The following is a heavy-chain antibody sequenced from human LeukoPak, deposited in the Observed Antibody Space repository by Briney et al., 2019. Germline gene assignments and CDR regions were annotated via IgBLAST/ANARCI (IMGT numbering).Heavy chain of an antibody. CDR3: ARVRCSGGSCPYYYYYYYMDV. D-gene: IGHD2-15*01. Sequence: PSETLSLTCTVSGYSITSAYYWSWIRQPAGKGLEWIGRIYTSGSTNYNPSLKSRVTISIDTSKNQFSLKLRFVTAADTAVYYCARVRCSGGSCPYYYYYYYMDVWGKGTTVTVSS. CDR1: GYSITSAYY. V-gene: IGHV4-4*07. J-gene: IGHJ6*03. CDR2: IYTSGST.